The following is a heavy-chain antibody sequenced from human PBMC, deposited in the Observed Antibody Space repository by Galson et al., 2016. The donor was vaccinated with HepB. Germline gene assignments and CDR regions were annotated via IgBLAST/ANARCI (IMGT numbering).Heavy chain of an antibody. J-gene: IGHJ4*02. D-gene: IGHD3-22*01. Sequence: PALVKPTQTLTLTCTFSGFSVTTTGMRVSWIRQPPGKTLEWLARIDWDDDKFYSSSLKTRLTISKDTSKNHVVLTMTNMDPVDTATYYCARSSYYYDSRGRLGPMKGFDYWGQGTLVTVSA. CDR1: GFSVTTTGMR. V-gene: IGHV2-70*04. CDR2: IDWDDDK. CDR3: ARSSYYYDSRGRLGPMKGFDY.